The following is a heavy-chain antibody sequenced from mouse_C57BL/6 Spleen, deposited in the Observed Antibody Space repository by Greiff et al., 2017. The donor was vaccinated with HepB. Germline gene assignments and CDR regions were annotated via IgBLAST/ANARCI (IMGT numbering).Heavy chain of an antibody. CDR1: GYTFTSYW. CDR2: IDPSDSYT. D-gene: IGHD1-1*01. V-gene: IGHV1-59*01. CDR3: ARSGSRGGYFDY. Sequence: QVQLQQSGAELVRPGTSVKLSCKASGYTFTSYWMHWVKQRPGQGLEWIGVIDPSDSYTNYNQKFKGKATLTVDTSSSTAYMQLSSLTSEDSAVYYCARSGSRGGYFDYWGQGTTLTVSS. J-gene: IGHJ2*01.